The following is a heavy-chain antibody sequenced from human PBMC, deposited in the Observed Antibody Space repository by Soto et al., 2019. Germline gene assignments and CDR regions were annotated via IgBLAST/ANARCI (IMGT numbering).Heavy chain of an antibody. J-gene: IGHJ6*02. D-gene: IGHD1-26*01. CDR2: IYYSGST. V-gene: IGHV4-61*01. CDR3: ARDGTPGDYGMDV. CDR1: GGSVSSGSYY. Sequence: SETLSLTCTVSGGSVSSGSYYWSWIRQPPGKGLEWIGYIYYSGSTNYNPSLKSRVTIPVDTSKNQFSLKLSSVTAADTAVYYCARDGTPGDYGMDVWGQGTTVTVSS.